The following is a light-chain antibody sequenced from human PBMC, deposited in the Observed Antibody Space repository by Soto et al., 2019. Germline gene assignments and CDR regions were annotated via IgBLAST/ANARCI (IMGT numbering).Light chain of an antibody. J-gene: IGLJ1*01. Sequence: ALPQPASVSVSPGQSITISCTGTSNDVGGYNYVSWYQQHPGKAPKLMIYDVSNRPSGVSNRFSGSKSGNTASLTISGLQAEDEADYYCSSYTSSSTPYVFGTGTKVTVL. CDR2: DVS. CDR1: SNDVGGYNY. CDR3: SSYTSSSTPYV. V-gene: IGLV2-14*01.